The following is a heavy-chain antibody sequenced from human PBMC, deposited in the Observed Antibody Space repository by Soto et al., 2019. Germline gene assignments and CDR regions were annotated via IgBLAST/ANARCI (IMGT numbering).Heavy chain of an antibody. CDR2: TNVDGSGI. J-gene: IGHJ4*02. Sequence: EVQLVESGGGLVQPGGSLRLSCAASGFTFSTNWMHWVRQAPGKGLEWVSRTNVDGSGISYADSVEGRCTISRDNAKNTLYMEMKSLRAEDTAAYYCVRGDGDQYDGHGYLGRHWGQGILVTVSS. CDR3: VRGDGDQYDGHGYLGRH. CDR1: GFTFSTNW. V-gene: IGHV3-74*01. D-gene: IGHD2-2*03.